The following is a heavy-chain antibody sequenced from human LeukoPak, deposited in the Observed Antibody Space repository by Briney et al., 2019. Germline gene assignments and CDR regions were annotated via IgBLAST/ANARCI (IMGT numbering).Heavy chain of an antibody. D-gene: IGHD6-19*01. CDR1: GYTFTSYG. CDR2: ISAYNAKT. CDR3: AGSSYSSGWYGY. V-gene: IGHV1-18*01. Sequence: GASVKVSCKASGYTFTSYGISWVRQAPGQGLEWMGWISAYNAKTSYAQKFQGRVTMTTDTSTSTSYMELRTLRSDDAAVYYCAGSSYSSGWYGYWGQGTLVTVSS. J-gene: IGHJ4*02.